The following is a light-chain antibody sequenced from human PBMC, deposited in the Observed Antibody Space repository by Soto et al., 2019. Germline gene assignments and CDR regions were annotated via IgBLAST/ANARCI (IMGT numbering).Light chain of an antibody. CDR1: QSVSNY. Sequence: IVLTQSPATLSLSPGDRATLSGRASQSVSNYVAWSQQKPCHAPRLLIYDASTRATGIPGRFSGSGSGTDFTLTISSLEPEEFAIYYCKKRSSWPTFGPGTTVDIQ. J-gene: IGKJ3*01. CDR3: KKRSSWPT. V-gene: IGKV3-11*01. CDR2: DAS.